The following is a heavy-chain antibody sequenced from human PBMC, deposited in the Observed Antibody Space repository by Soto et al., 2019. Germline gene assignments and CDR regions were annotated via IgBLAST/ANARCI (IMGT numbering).Heavy chain of an antibody. D-gene: IGHD2-15*01. Sequence: QVQLQESGPGLVKPSQTLSLTCTVSGGSISSSGYYWSWIRQHPGKGLEWIGYIYYSGSTYYNPSLKSRVTISVDTSKNQFSLKLSSVTAADTAVYYCASLTAATWYYFDYWGQGTLVTVSS. CDR3: ASLTAATWYYFDY. CDR1: GGSISSSGYY. CDR2: IYYSGST. J-gene: IGHJ4*02. V-gene: IGHV4-31*03.